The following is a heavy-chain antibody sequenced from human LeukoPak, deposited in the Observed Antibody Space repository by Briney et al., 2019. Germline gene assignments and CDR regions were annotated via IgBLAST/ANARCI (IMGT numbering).Heavy chain of an antibody. CDR3: ARPARVFWGSYRPNPYYFDY. CDR1: GYSFTSYW. J-gene: IGHJ4*02. D-gene: IGHD3-16*02. V-gene: IGHV5-51*01. CDR2: IYPGDSDT. Sequence: GESLKISCKGSGYSFTSYWIGWVRQMPGKGLEWMGIIYPGDSDTRYSPSFQGQVTISADKSISTAYLQWSSLKASDTAMYYCARPARVFWGSYRPNPYYFDYWGQGTLVTVPS.